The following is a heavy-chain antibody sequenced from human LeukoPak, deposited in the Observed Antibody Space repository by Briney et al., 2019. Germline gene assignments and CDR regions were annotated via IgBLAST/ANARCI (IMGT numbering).Heavy chain of an antibody. CDR3: ARVARVYDSSGYWDAFDI. J-gene: IGHJ3*02. Sequence: GGSLRLSCAASGFTFSSYWMSWVRQAPGKGLEWVANIKQDGSEKYYVDSVKGRFTISRDNAKNSLYLQMNSLRAEDTAVYYCARVARVYDSSGYWDAFDIWGQGTTVTISS. CDR2: IKQDGSEK. V-gene: IGHV3-7*01. D-gene: IGHD3-22*01. CDR1: GFTFSSYW.